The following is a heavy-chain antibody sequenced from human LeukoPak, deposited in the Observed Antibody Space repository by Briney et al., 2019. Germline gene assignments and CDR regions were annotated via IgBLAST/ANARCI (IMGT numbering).Heavy chain of an antibody. V-gene: IGHV1-69*01. CDR3: ARVPMEYYFDY. J-gene: IGHJ4*02. Sequence: XSGXTFSXXAISWVRQAPGQGLEWMGGTIPIFGTANYAQKFQGRVTITADESTSTAYMELSSLRSEDTAVYYCARVPMEYYFDYWGQGALVTVSS. CDR1: GXTFSXXA. CDR2: TIPIFGTA. D-gene: IGHD3-3*01.